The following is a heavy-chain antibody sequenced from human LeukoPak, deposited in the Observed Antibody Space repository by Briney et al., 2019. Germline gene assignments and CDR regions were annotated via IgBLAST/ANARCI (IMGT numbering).Heavy chain of an antibody. V-gene: IGHV1-58*02. D-gene: IGHD6-13*01. J-gene: IGHJ4*02. CDR2: IVVGSGNT. CDR3: ARYSSSWYSRDFDY. CDR1: GFTFTSSA. Sequence: GTSVKVSSKASGFTFTSSAMQWVRQARGQRLEWIGWIVVGSGNTNYAQKFQERVTITRDMSTSTAYMELSSLRSEDTAVYYCARYSSSWYSRDFDYWGQGTLVTVSS.